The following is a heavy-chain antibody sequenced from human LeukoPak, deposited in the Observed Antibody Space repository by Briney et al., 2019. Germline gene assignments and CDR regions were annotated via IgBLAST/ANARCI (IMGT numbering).Heavy chain of an antibody. CDR2: ITGTGGST. D-gene: IGHD6-19*01. J-gene: IGHJ3*01. CDR1: GFTFSSYS. Sequence: GGSLRLSCAASGFTFSSYSFNWVRQAPGKGLEWVSAITGTGGSTYYVASVKGRFTVSRDNSRNTLYLQMSSLRAEDSAMYYCAKVRDTRDWYKDAFDVWGQGTRVTVSS. V-gene: IGHV3-23*01. CDR3: AKVRDTRDWYKDAFDV.